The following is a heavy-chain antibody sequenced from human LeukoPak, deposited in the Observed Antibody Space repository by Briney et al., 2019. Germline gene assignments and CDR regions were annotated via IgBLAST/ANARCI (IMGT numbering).Heavy chain of an antibody. J-gene: IGHJ6*03. CDR2: MYDSGIT. CDR3: ARDRGVRGVYMDV. D-gene: IGHD3-10*01. Sequence: SETLSLTCTVPGGSISGYYWSWIRQPPGKGLEWIGYMYDSGITNYNSSLKSRVTISVDTSKSQLSLKLSSVTAADTAVYYCARDRGVRGVYMDVWGKGTTVTVSS. V-gene: IGHV4-59*01. CDR1: GGSISGYY.